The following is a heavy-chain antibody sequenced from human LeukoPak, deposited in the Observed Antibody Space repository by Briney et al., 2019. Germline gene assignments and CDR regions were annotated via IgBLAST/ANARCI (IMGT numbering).Heavy chain of an antibody. CDR2: IYYSGTT. CDR3: ARDETHFYGSGSSNWFDP. J-gene: IGHJ5*02. V-gene: IGHV4-59*12. Sequence: SETLSLTCSVSGGSISGYYWSWIRQPPGKGLEWIGYIYYSGTTIYNPSLKSRLTISLDTSNNQFSLNLSSVTAVDTAVYYCARDETHFYGSGSSNWFDPWGQGILVTVSS. CDR1: GGSISGYY. D-gene: IGHD3-10*01.